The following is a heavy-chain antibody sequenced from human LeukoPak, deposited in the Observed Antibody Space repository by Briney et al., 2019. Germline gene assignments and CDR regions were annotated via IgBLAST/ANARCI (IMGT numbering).Heavy chain of an antibody. D-gene: IGHD3-10*01. CDR2: INPSGGST. V-gene: IGHV1-46*01. CDR1: GYTFTSYY. J-gene: IGHJ4*02. CDR3: ARAMVRGVITPTFDY. Sequence: GASVKVSCKASGYTFTSYYMHWVRQAPGQGLEWMGIINPSGGSTSYAQKFQGRVTMTRDTSTSTVYMELSSLRSGDTAVYYCARAMVRGVITPTFDYWGQGTLVTVSS.